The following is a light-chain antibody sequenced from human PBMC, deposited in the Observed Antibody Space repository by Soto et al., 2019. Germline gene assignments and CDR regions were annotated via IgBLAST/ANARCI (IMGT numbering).Light chain of an antibody. CDR2: GAS. V-gene: IGKV3-15*01. CDR3: QQYNNWYMYT. Sequence: EIVMTQSPATLSVSPGDRATLSCTASQSVNSDLAWYQQKPGQSPRLLIYGASTRATGVPARFSGSGSGTEFTLTISSLQSEDFAVYYCQQYNNWYMYTFGQGTKLEIK. CDR1: QSVNSD. J-gene: IGKJ2*01.